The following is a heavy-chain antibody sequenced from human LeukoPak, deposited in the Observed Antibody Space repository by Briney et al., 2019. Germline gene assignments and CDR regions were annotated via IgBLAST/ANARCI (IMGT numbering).Heavy chain of an antibody. CDR2: ISWDGGTT. J-gene: IGHJ4*02. V-gene: IGHV3-43*01. CDR1: GFTFSSYG. D-gene: IGHD6-13*01. Sequence: QPGRSLRLSCAASGFTFSSYGMHWVRQAPGKGLEWVCVISWDGGTTYYADSVKGRFTISRDNSKNSLYLQMNSLRTDDSAFYYCAKGPLRYSNGWYYFDNWGQGTLVTVST. CDR3: AKGPLRYSNGWYYFDN.